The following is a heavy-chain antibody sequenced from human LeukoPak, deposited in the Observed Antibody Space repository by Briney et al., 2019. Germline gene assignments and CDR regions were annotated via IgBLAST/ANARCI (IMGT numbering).Heavy chain of an antibody. CDR3: ARGTYYDFWSGRRAAGHFDY. D-gene: IGHD3-3*01. V-gene: IGHV1-2*02. CDR1: GYTFTGYY. Sequence: ASVKVSCKASGYTFTGYYTHWVRQAPGQGLEWMGWINPNSGGTNYAQKFQGRVTMTRDTSISTAYMELSRLRSDDTAVYYCARGTYYDFWSGRRAAGHFDYWGQGTLVTVSS. J-gene: IGHJ4*02. CDR2: INPNSGGT.